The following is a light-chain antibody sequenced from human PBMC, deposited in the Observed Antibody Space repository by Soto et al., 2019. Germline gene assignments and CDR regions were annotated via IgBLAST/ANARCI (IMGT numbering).Light chain of an antibody. CDR1: QSVSSTY. V-gene: IGKV3-20*01. CDR3: QQYGGSPRYT. J-gene: IGKJ2*01. Sequence: EIVLTQSPGTLSLSPGERATLSCRASQSVSSTYLAWYQQKPGQAPRLLIYSTSSRATGIPDRFSGSGSGTYFTLTISRPEPEDFAVYYCQQYGGSPRYTFGQGTKLEIK. CDR2: STS.